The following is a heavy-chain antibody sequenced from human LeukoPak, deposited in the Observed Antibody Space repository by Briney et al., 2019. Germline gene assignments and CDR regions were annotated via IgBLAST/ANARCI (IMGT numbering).Heavy chain of an antibody. D-gene: IGHD5-24*01. CDR2: IYYSGST. CDR1: GGSISSYY. J-gene: IGHJ4*02. V-gene: IGHV4-59*01. CDR3: ARGNGYSYY. Sequence: SETLSLTCTVSGGSISSYYWSWIGQPPGKALEWIGYIYYSGSTNYNPSLKSRVTMSVDTSKKQFSLKLSSVTAADTAVYYCARGNGYSYYWGQGTLVTVSS.